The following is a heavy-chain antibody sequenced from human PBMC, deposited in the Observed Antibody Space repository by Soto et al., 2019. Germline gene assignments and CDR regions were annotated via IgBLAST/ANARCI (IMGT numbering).Heavy chain of an antibody. J-gene: IGHJ3*01. CDR2: IKRKTDGGTT. D-gene: IGHD2-21*02. CDR3: TTNPIVVVTASGFDV. V-gene: IGHV3-15*01. CDR1: GFTFSTAW. Sequence: EVQLVESGGGLVKPGGSLRLSCAASGFTFSTAWMSWVLQAPGKGLEWVGRIKRKTDGGTTDYAAPVKGRFTISRDDSKNPLQLQMNSRKTEDPAGFYCTTNPIVVVTASGFDVWGKGTMLTVSS.